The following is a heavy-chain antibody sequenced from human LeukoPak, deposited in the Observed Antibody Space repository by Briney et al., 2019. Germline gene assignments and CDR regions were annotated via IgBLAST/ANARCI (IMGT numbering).Heavy chain of an antibody. D-gene: IGHD1-7*01. Sequence: SETLSLTCTVSGGSISSYYWSWIRQPPGKGLEWIGHIYYSGTTNYNPSLKSRVTISVDTSKNQFSLKLSSVTAADTAVYYCARRELRWFDPWGQGTLVTVSS. V-gene: IGHV4-59*08. CDR3: ARRELRWFDP. CDR2: IYYSGTT. J-gene: IGHJ5*02. CDR1: GGSISSYY.